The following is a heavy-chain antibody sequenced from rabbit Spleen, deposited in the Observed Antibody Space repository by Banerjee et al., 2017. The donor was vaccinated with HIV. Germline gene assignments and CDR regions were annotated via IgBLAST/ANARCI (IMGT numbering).Heavy chain of an antibody. D-gene: IGHD8-1*01. Sequence: QEQLEESGGGLVQPGGSLQLSCKASGFSFNEFSFNGGYDMCWVRQAPGKGLEWVACAVAGSGDSTYSATWAKGRFTISKTSSTTVTLQMTSLTAADTATYFCARDAGTSFSTYGMDLWGPGTLVTVS. CDR2: AVAGSGDST. J-gene: IGHJ6*01. CDR1: GFSFNEFSFNGGYD. CDR3: ARDAGTSFSTYGMDL. V-gene: IGHV1S45*01.